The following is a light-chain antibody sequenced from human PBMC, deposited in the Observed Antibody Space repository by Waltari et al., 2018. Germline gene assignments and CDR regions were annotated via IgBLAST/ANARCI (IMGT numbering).Light chain of an antibody. CDR3: AAWDGNVNGPV. J-gene: IGLJ2*01. CDR2: KKP. Sequence: QSVLTQPPSASATPGQRVTISCSGSSSNVGSNTVNWYHQLPGTAPNIPIHKKPRRTYGVPDRFSCAKSGTSASLAISGLQSEDEADYYCAAWDGNVNGPVFGGGTKLAVL. CDR1: SSNVGSNT. V-gene: IGLV1-44*01.